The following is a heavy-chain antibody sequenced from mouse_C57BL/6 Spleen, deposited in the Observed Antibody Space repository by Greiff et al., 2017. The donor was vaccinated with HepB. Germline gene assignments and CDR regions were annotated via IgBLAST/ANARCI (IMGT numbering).Heavy chain of an antibody. J-gene: IGHJ2*01. CDR1: GYSFTGYY. V-gene: IGHV1-43*01. CDR3: AKGLYYGNYGGY. D-gene: IGHD2-1*01. Sequence: EVQVVESGPELVKPGASVKISCKASGYSFTGYYMHWVKQSSEKSLEWIGEINPSTGGTSYNQKFKGKATLTVDKSSSTAYMQLKSLTSEDSAVYYCAKGLYYGNYGGYWGQGTTLTVSS. CDR2: INPSTGGT.